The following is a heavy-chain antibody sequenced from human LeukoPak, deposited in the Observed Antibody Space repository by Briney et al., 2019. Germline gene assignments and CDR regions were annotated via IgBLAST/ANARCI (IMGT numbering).Heavy chain of an antibody. V-gene: IGHV4-59*12. CDR1: GGSISSYY. CDR3: ARSVNPFYYFDY. Sequence: SETLSLTCTVSGGSISSYYWSWIRQPPGKGLEWIGYIYHSGSTYYNPSLKSRVTISVDRSKNQFSLKLSSVTAADTAVYYCARSVNPFYYFDYWGQGTLVTVSS. J-gene: IGHJ4*02. D-gene: IGHD1-14*01. CDR2: IYHSGST.